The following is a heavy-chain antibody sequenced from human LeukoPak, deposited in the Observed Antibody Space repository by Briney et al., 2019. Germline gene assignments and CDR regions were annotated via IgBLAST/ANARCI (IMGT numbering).Heavy chain of an antibody. D-gene: IGHD3-10*01. CDR2: MYTSGST. J-gene: IGHJ4*02. CDR3: ARDAGYYFGSGNYLYYFDY. CDR1: GGSISSYY. V-gene: IGHV4-4*07. Sequence: SETLSLTCTVFGGSISSYYWSWIRQPAGKGLEWIGRMYTSGSTNYNPSLKSRVTMSVDTSKNQFSLKLSSVTAADTAVYYCARDAGYYFGSGNYLYYFDYWGQGTLVTVSS.